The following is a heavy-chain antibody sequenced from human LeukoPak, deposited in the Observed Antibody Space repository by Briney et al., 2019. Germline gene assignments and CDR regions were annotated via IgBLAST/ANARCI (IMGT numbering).Heavy chain of an antibody. CDR1: GFTFSSYA. J-gene: IGHJ6*03. D-gene: IGHD3-22*01. CDR3: ARSMTVYYYYMDV. V-gene: IGHV3-23*01. CDR2: ISGSGGGT. Sequence: GGSLRLSCAASGFTFSSYAMSWVRRAPGKGLEWVSAISGSGGGTYYADSVKGRFTISRGNSKNTLYLQMNSLRAEDTAVYYCARSMTVYYYYMDVWGKGTTVTVSS.